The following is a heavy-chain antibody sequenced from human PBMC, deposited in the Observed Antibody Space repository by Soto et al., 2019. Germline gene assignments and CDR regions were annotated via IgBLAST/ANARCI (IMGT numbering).Heavy chain of an antibody. CDR2: IYYSGST. CDR1: GGSVSSGSYY. Sequence: SETLSLTCTVSGGSVSSGSYYWSWIRQPPGKGLEWIGYIYYSGSTNYNPSLKSRVTISVDTSKNQFSLKLSSVTAADTAVYYCARGSIVVVPAAIVYYGMDVWGQGTTVTVSS. CDR3: ARGSIVVVPAAIVYYGMDV. D-gene: IGHD2-2*01. V-gene: IGHV4-61*01. J-gene: IGHJ6*02.